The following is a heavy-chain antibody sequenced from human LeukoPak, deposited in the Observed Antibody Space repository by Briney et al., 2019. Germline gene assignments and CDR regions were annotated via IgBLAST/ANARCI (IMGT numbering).Heavy chain of an antibody. Sequence: ASMKVSCKASGYTFTTYDINWVRQATGQGLEWMGWMKPDSGKTGYAQKFQGRVTMTRDTSISTAYLELSSLRSEDMAVYYCVRGAFYTDWGQGTLVTVSS. CDR3: VRGAFYTD. CDR2: MKPDSGKT. V-gene: IGHV1-8*01. J-gene: IGHJ4*02. D-gene: IGHD3-16*01. CDR1: GYTFTTYD.